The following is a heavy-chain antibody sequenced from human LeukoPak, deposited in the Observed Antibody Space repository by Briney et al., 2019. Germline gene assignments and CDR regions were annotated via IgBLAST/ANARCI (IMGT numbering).Heavy chain of an antibody. CDR3: ARKLSGYAPFDC. CDR1: GFTFGSYA. CDR2: ISGSGGST. V-gene: IGHV3-23*01. Sequence: PGGSLRLSCAASGFTFGSYAMSWVRQAPGKGLEWVSAISGSGGSTYYADSVKGRFTISRDNSKNTLYLQMSSLRAEDTAVYYCARKLSGYAPFDCWGQGTLVTVSS. J-gene: IGHJ4*02. D-gene: IGHD5-12*01.